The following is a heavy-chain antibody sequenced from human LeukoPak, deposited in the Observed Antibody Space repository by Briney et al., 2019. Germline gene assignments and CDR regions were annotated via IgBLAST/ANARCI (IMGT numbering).Heavy chain of an antibody. Sequence: GASVKVSCKASGYTFTSYYMHWVRQAPGQGLEWMGIINPSGGSTSYAQKFQGRVTMTRDMSTSTVYMELSSLRSEDTAVYYCASLDYYDSSGYYPHFDYWGQGTLVTVSS. J-gene: IGHJ4*02. CDR3: ASLDYYDSSGYYPHFDY. D-gene: IGHD3-22*01. CDR2: INPSGGST. V-gene: IGHV1-46*01. CDR1: GYTFTSYY.